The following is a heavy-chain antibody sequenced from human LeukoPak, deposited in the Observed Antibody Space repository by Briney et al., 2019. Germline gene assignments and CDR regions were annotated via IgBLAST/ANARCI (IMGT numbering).Heavy chain of an antibody. CDR2: YIPMFGTA. Sequence: WASVKVSCKASGGTFSRYAISWVRQAPGQGLEWMGGYIPMFGTANYAQNFQNRVTITADESTSTFSVEVSSLRPEDTAVYFCAGASSKWELSFWGQGTLVTVSS. V-gene: IGHV1-69*13. J-gene: IGHJ4*02. CDR3: AGASSKWELSF. D-gene: IGHD1-26*01. CDR1: GGTFSRYA.